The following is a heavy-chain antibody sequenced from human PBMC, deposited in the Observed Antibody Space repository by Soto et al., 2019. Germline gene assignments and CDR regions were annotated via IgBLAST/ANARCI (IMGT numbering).Heavy chain of an antibody. J-gene: IGHJ4*02. CDR3: ARWSYLDY. CDR1: GVSFGSYA. D-gene: IGHD3-3*01. Sequence: GSLALSFAASGVSFGSYALSWVRQAPGKGLEWVSTISGSDGKTFYADSVKGRFSISRDTSQSTLYLQMNSLRADDAAMYYCARWSYLDYWGQGTRVTVSS. CDR2: ISGSDGKT. V-gene: IGHV3-23*01.